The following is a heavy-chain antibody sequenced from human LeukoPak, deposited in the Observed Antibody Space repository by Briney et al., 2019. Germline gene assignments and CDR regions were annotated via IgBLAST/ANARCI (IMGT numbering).Heavy chain of an antibody. V-gene: IGHV3-23*01. CDR2: SGDSDGST. D-gene: IGHD2-15*01. CDR3: AKGGCRGTCNPLAY. J-gene: IGHJ4*02. Sequence: GGSLRLSCAASGFTFSGSGMSWVRRAPGKGLEWISSSGDSDGSTYYADSLKGRFTISRDNSKNTLYLQMNNLRAEDTAVYYCAKGGCRGTCNPLAYWGQGALVTVSP. CDR1: GFTFSGSG.